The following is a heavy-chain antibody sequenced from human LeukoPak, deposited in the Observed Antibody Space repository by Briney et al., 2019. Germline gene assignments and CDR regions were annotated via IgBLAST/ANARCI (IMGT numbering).Heavy chain of an antibody. CDR2: ISAYNGNT. D-gene: IGHD2-2*01. CDR1: GYTFTSYG. Sequence: ASVKVSCKASGYTFTSYGISWVREAPGQGLEWMGWISAYNGNTNYAQKLQGRVTMTTDTSTSTAYMELRSLRSDDTAAYYCARDEVWQDCSSTSCYGDNWFDPWGQGTLVTVSS. V-gene: IGHV1-18*01. CDR3: ARDEVWQDCSSTSCYGDNWFDP. J-gene: IGHJ5*02.